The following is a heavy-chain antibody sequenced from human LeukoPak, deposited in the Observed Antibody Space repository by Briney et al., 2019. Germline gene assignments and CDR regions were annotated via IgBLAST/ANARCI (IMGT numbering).Heavy chain of an antibody. D-gene: IGHD2-2*01. CDR3: AKFLWMVVPAVPYFDY. CDR2: IYSAGPT. V-gene: IGHV3-53*01. CDR1: GFTVSNNY. Sequence: GGSLRLSCAASGFTVSNNYMTWVRQAPGKGLEWLSIIYSAGPTDYADSVKGRFAISRDNSKNTVYLQMNSLTAEDTAVYYCAKFLWMVVPAVPYFDYWGQGTLVTVSS. J-gene: IGHJ4*02.